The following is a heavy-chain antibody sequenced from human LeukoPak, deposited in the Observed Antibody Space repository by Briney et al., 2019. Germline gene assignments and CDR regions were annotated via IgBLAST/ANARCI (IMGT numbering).Heavy chain of an antibody. CDR1: GGSFSGYY. J-gene: IGHJ4*02. D-gene: IGHD6-13*01. CDR3: ARGTGYSSSWEGYYFDY. Sequence: SETLSLTCAVYGGSFSGYYWSWIRQPPGKGLEWIGEINHSGSTNYNPSLKSRVTISVDTSKNQFSLKLSSVTAADTAVYYCARGTGYSSSWEGYYFDYWGRGTLVTVSS. CDR2: INHSGST. V-gene: IGHV4-34*01.